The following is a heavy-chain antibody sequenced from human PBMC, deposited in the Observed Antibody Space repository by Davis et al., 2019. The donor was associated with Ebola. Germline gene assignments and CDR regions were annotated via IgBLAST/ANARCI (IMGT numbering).Heavy chain of an antibody. D-gene: IGHD6-13*01. CDR3: ARGIEQQIVPLDS. CDR1: GFTFSDFY. V-gene: IGHV3-11*01. CDR2: ISGRGNIV. Sequence: GESLKISCAASGFTFSDFYVNWIRQAPGKGLEWIAYISGRGNIVHYVDSVKGRFTISRDNAKNSVYLQMNSLRAEDTAVYFCARGIEQQIVPLDSWGKGTLVTVPS. J-gene: IGHJ4*02.